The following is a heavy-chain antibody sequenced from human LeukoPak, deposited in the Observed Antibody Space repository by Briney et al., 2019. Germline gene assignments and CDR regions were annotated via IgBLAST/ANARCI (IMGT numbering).Heavy chain of an antibody. V-gene: IGHV4-59*01. J-gene: IGHJ4*02. CDR3: ARIFTDSSTYYSEY. CDR1: GGSISRSY. Sequence: SETLSLTCTVSGGSISRSYWGWIRQPPGKGLEWIGYIYSSGSTNYNPSLKSRVTISVDTSKNQFSLKLSSVTAADTAVYYCARIFTDSSTYYSEYWGQGTLVTVSS. CDR2: IYSSGST. D-gene: IGHD3-22*01.